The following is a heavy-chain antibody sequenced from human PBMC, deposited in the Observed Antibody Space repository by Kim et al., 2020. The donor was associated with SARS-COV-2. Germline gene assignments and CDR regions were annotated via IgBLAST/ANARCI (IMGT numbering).Heavy chain of an antibody. CDR3: ARGRVTVVISALDY. Sequence: NPSLKSRVTISVDPAKNQFSLKLSSVTAADTAVYYCARGRVTVVISALDYWGQGTLVTVSS. D-gene: IGHD2-15*01. V-gene: IGHV4-31*02. J-gene: IGHJ4*02.